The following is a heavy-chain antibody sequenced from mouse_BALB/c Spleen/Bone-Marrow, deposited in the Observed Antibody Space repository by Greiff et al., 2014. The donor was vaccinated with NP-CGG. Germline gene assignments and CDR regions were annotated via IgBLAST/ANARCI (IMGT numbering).Heavy chain of an antibody. CDR3: TRDRGVQGYAMGY. CDR2: ISDGGSYI. D-gene: IGHD2-14*01. CDR1: GFTFSDFY. V-gene: IGHV5-4*02. J-gene: IGHJ4*01. Sequence: EVQLQQSGGGLVKPGGSLKLSCAASGFTFSDFYMYWVRRTPEKRLEWVATISDGGSYIYYPDSVKGRFTISRDDAKNNLYLQMCSLKSEDTAMYYCTRDRGVQGYAMGYLGQGTSVTVSS.